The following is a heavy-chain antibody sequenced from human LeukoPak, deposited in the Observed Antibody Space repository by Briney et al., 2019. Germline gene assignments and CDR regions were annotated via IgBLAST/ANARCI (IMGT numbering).Heavy chain of an antibody. Sequence: GASVKVSCKASGYTFTSYGISWVRQAPGQGLEWMGWICAYNGNTNYAQKLQGRVTMTTDTSTSTAYMELRSLRSDDTAVYYCAREGGLQNYYYYMDVWGKGTTVTVSS. V-gene: IGHV1-18*01. CDR1: GYTFTSYG. CDR2: ICAYNGNT. D-gene: IGHD4-11*01. CDR3: AREGGLQNYYYYMDV. J-gene: IGHJ6*03.